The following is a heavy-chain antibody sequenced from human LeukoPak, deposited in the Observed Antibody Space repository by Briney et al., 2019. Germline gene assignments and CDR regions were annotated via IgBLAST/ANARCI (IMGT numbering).Heavy chain of an antibody. CDR3: ARDSFFSLLWFGELSWFDP. J-gene: IGHJ5*02. CDR1: GYTFTGYY. CDR2: INPNSGGT. Sequence: APVKVSCKASGYTFTGYYMHWVRQAPGQGLEWMGWINPNSGGTNYAQKFQGRVTMTRDTSISTAYMELSRLRSDDTAVYYCARDSFFSLLWFGELSWFDPWGQGTLVTVSS. D-gene: IGHD3-10*01. V-gene: IGHV1-2*02.